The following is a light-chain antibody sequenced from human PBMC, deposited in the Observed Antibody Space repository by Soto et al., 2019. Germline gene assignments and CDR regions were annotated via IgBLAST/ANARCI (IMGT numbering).Light chain of an antibody. CDR1: QSINRW. Sequence: QMTQSPPTLSASVGDRVTIACRAGQSINRWLAWYQQKPGKAPKLLIYKASTLKSGVPSRFSGSGSGTEFTLTISSLQPDDFATYYCQHYNSYSEAFGQGTKVDIK. V-gene: IGKV1-5*03. J-gene: IGKJ1*01. CDR2: KAS. CDR3: QHYNSYSEA.